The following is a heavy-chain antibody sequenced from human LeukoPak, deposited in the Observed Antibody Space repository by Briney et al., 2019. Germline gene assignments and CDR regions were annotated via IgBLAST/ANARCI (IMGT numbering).Heavy chain of an antibody. D-gene: IGHD3-22*01. CDR3: ARDWDLNYYDSSGYSI. CDR2: IIPILGIA. V-gene: IGHV1-69*04. CDR1: GGTFSSYA. J-gene: IGHJ3*02. Sequence: SVKVSCKASGGTFSSYAISCVRQAPGQGLAWMGRIIPILGIANYAQKFQGRVTITADKSTSTAYMELSSLRSEDTAVYYCARDWDLNYYDSSGYSIWGQGTMVTVSS.